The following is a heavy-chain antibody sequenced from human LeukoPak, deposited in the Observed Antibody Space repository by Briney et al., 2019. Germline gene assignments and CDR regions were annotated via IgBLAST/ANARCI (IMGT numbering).Heavy chain of an antibody. CDR1: GYTFTNYH. CDR3: ARDRGVPGPGNALDI. J-gene: IGHJ3*02. Sequence: ASVKVSCKASGYTFTNYHMHWVRQAPGQGLEWLGLVKPKSGDSDFVQKFRGGVTVTTDVSTTTIHMELSDLRSDDTAVYYCARDRGVPGPGNALDIWGQGTMVTVSS. V-gene: IGHV1-2*06. CDR2: VKPKSGDS. D-gene: IGHD2-8*01.